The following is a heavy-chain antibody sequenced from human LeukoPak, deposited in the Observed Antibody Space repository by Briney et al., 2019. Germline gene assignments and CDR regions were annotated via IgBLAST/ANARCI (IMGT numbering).Heavy chain of an antibody. J-gene: IGHJ4*02. Sequence: GGSLRLSCAASGFTFDDYAMHWVRQAPGKGLEWVSGISWNSGSIGYADSVKGRFTISRDNAKNSLYLQMNSLRAEDTALYYCAKVGSSWYGVDYWGQGTLVTVSS. CDR2: ISWNSGSI. CDR1: GFTFDDYA. D-gene: IGHD6-13*01. V-gene: IGHV3-9*01. CDR3: AKVGSSWYGVDY.